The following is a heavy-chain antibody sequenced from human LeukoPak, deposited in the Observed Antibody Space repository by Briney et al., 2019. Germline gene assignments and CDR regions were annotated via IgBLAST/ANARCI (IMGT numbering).Heavy chain of an antibody. CDR2: IYTSGST. CDR1: GGSISSYY. CDR3: ARDVGYYDSSGYYHYFDY. V-gene: IGHV4-4*07. J-gene: IGHJ4*02. D-gene: IGHD3-22*01. Sequence: PSETLSLTCTVSGGSISSYYWSWIRQPAGQGLEWIGRIYTSGSTNYNPSLKSRATMSVDTSKNQFSLKLSSVTAADTAVYYCARDVGYYDSSGYYHYFDYWGQGTVVTVSS.